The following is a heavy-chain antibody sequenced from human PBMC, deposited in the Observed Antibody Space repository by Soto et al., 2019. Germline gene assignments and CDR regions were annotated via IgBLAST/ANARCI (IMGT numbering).Heavy chain of an antibody. J-gene: IGHJ4*02. CDR1: GGSFSGYY. CDR2: INHSGST. CDR3: AREYTLRFLEWMGYFDY. D-gene: IGHD3-3*01. V-gene: IGHV4-34*01. Sequence: QVQLQQWGAGLLKPSETLSLTCAVYGGSFSGYYWSWIRQPPGKGLEWIGEINHSGSTNYNPSLKSRVTISVDTFKNQFSLKLSSVTAADTAVYYCAREYTLRFLEWMGYFDYWGQGTLVTVSS.